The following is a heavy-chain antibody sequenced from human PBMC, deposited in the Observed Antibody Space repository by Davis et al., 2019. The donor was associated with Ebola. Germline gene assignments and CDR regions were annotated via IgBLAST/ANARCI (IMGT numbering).Heavy chain of an antibody. J-gene: IGHJ6*02. Sequence: PGGSLRLSCAASGFTFSSYSMNWVRQAPGKGLEWVSYISSSSSTIYYADSVKGRFTISRDNSKNSLYLQMNSLRAEDTAVYYCARQWLDGYGMDVWGQGTTVTVSS. CDR3: ARQWLDGYGMDV. D-gene: IGHD6-19*01. CDR1: GFTFSSYS. V-gene: IGHV3-48*01. CDR2: ISSSSSTI.